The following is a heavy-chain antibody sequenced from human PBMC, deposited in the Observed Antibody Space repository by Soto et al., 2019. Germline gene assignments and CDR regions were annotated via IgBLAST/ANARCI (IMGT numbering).Heavy chain of an antibody. V-gene: IGHV4-30-4*01. CDR3: ARYSLSTVTTDY. D-gene: IGHD4-17*01. J-gene: IGHJ4*02. CDR1: GGSISSGDYY. CDR2: IYYSGST. Sequence: SSETLSLTCTVSGGSISSGDYYWSWIRQPPGKGLEWIGYIYYSGSTYYNPSLKSRVTISVDTSKNQLSLKLSSVTAADTAVYYCARYSLSTVTTDYWGQGTLVTVS.